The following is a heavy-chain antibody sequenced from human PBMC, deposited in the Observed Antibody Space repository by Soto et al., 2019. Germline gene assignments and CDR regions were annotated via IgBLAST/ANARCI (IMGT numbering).Heavy chain of an antibody. D-gene: IGHD6-19*01. Sequence: PSETLSLTCGVSGGTNRGPNWRSWLNQPPEKGLEWIGEIFQSGSTNNTPSLESRVTISVDKSKKQFSLTLSSGTAADTAVYFCARGRGRYSSGWSWFDPWGQGILVTVSS. J-gene: IGHJ5*02. CDR3: ARGRGRYSSGWSWFDP. CDR1: GGTNRGPNW. CDR2: IFQSGST. V-gene: IGHV4-4*02.